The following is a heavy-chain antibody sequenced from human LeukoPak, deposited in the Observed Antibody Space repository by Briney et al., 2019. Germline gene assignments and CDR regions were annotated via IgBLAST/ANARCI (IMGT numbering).Heavy chain of an antibody. CDR2: IYTSGST. V-gene: IGHV4-61*02. CDR1: GGSISSGSYY. D-gene: IGHD2-2*01. CDR3: ARDSLLPSAMGYYYMDV. Sequence: KSSETLSLTCSVSGGSISSGSYYWSWIRQPAGKGLEWIGRIYTSGSTNHTPSLKSRVTISVDTAKNQFSLKLSSVTAADTALYFCARDSLLPSAMGYYYMDVWGKGTTVTVSS. J-gene: IGHJ6*03.